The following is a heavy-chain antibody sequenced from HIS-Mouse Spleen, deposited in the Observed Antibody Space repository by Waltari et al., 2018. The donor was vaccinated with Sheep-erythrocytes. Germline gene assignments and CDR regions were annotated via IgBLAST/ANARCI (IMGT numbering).Heavy chain of an antibody. CDR2: DSAYNGNT. J-gene: IGHJ4*02. Sequence: QVQLVQSGAEVKKPGASVKVSCKASGYTFTSYGISWVRQAPGQGLEWMGWDSAYNGNTNKSPKRQGRVPMTTETTTSTAYMELRSLRSDDTAVYYCARDRSYSSSRYAYFDYWGQGTLVTVSS. D-gene: IGHD6-13*01. CDR1: GYTFTSYG. CDR3: ARDRSYSSSRYAYFDY. V-gene: IGHV1-18*01.